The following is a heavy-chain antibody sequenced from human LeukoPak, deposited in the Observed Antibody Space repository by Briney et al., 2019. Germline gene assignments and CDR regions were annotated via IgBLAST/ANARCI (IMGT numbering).Heavy chain of an antibody. J-gene: IGHJ4*02. V-gene: IGHV4-34*01. CDR2: INHSGST. CDR1: GGSFSGYY. Sequence: SETLSLTCAVYGGSFSGYYWSWIRQPPGKGLEWIGEINHSGSTNYNPFLKSRVTISVDTSKNQFSLKLSSVTAADTAVYYCARGRVYDYVWWGQGTLVTVSS. D-gene: IGHD3-16*01. CDR3: ARGRVYDYVW.